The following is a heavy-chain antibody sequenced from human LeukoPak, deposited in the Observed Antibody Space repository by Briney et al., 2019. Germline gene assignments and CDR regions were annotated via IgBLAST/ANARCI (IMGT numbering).Heavy chain of an antibody. CDR2: ISISSDHI. Sequence: GGSLRLSCAASGFTFSSYALSWVRQAPGKGLEWVSSISISSDHIYYADSVKGRFTISRDNAKDSLYLHMNSLRVEDTAVYFCAGGRGYCSGGSCPFYGMDVWGQGTTVTVSS. CDR1: GFTFSSYA. CDR3: AGGRGYCSGGSCPFYGMDV. J-gene: IGHJ6*02. V-gene: IGHV3-21*01. D-gene: IGHD2-15*01.